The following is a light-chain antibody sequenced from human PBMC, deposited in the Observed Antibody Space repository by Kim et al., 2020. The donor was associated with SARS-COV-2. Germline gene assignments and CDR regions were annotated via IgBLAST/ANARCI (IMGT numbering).Light chain of an antibody. CDR3: QTWGTGIWV. CDR1: DGHNTNA. Sequence: ASANLPCPRGDGHNTNAIAWHQQQPEKGPRYLMWVNRDGSHNKGDGIPDRFSGSSSGAARYLTISSLQSEDEADYYCQTWGTGIWVFGGGTQLTVL. J-gene: IGLJ3*02. CDR2: VNRDGSH. V-gene: IGLV4-69*01.